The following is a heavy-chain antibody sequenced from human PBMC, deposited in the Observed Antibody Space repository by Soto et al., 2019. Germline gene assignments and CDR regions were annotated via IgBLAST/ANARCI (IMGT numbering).Heavy chain of an antibody. D-gene: IGHD4-17*01. CDR3: ARNYPNYGDYYFDF. CDR1: GFMFNDYG. V-gene: IGHV3-48*02. CDR2: INWNSRTL. J-gene: IGHJ4*02. Sequence: QVVESGGGLVQPGRSLTLSCSASGFMFNDYGMNWVSQAPGKGLEWIAYINWNSRTLYYADSVRGRFTISRDNAERSLYLQMNSLRDDDTAVYYCARNYPNYGDYYFDFWGQGTLVAVSS.